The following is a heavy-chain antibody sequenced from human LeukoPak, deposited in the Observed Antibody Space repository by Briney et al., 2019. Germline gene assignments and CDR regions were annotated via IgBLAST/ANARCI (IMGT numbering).Heavy chain of an antibody. CDR3: ARDSSGSYRRPPYYYYYMDV. J-gene: IGHJ6*03. CDR1: GYTFTSYG. V-gene: IGHV1-18*01. D-gene: IGHD1-26*01. CDR2: ISAYNGNT. Sequence: GASVKVSCKASGYTFTSYGISWVRQAPGQGLEWMGWISAYNGNTNYAQKPQGRVTMTTDTSTSTAYLELRSLRSDDTAVYYCARDSSGSYRRPPYYYYYMDVWGKGTTVTISS.